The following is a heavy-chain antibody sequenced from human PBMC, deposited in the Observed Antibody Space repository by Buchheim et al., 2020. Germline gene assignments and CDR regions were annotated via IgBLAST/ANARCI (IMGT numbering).Heavy chain of an antibody. V-gene: IGHV4-30-4*01. J-gene: IGHJ4*02. CDR3: ASSEGGDYYDSSGSSFDY. CDR1: GGSISSGDYY. Sequence: QVQLQESGPGLVKPSQTLSLTCTVSGGSISSGDYYWSWIRQPPGKGLEWIGYIYYSGSTYYNPSLKSRVTISVDKSKNPFSLKLSSVTAADTAVYYCASSEGGDYYDSSGSSFDYWGQGTL. D-gene: IGHD3-22*01. CDR2: IYYSGST.